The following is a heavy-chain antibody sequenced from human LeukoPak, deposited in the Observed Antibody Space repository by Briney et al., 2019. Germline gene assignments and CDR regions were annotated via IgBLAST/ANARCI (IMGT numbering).Heavy chain of an antibody. V-gene: IGHV3-74*01. J-gene: IGHJ2*01. Sequence: GGSLRLSCAASGLTVSSNYMSWVRQAPGKGLEWVSRINTDGSSTSYADSVKGRFTISRDNAKNTLYLQMNSLRAEDTALYYCAKEGSLRHWYFDLWGRGTLVTVSS. CDR2: INTDGSST. CDR3: AKEGSLRHWYFDL. D-gene: IGHD4-17*01. CDR1: GLTVSSNY.